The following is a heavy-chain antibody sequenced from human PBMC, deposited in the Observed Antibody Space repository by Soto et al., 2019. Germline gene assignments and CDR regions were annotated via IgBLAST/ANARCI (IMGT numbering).Heavy chain of an antibody. CDR2: ISGSGGTT. CDR1: GFTFSSYA. V-gene: IGHV3-23*01. CDR3: AKTANGWFSAFDI. D-gene: IGHD6-19*01. J-gene: IGHJ3*02. Sequence: EVQLLESGGGLVQPGGSLRLSCAASGFTFSSYAMSWVRQAPGKGLEWVSAISGSGGTTYYADSVKGRFTFSRDNSKNTLYLQMSSLRAEDTAVYDCAKTANGWFSAFDIWGQGTMVTVSS.